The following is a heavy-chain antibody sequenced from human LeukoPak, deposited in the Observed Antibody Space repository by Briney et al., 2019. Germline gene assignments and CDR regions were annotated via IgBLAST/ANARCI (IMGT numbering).Heavy chain of an antibody. D-gene: IGHD2-15*01. CDR2: ISGGGGST. J-gene: IGHJ6*03. CDR3: AKRGGTESFYYYYYMDV. V-gene: IGHV3-23*01. CDR1: GFSFSSYA. Sequence: GGSLRLSCAASGFSFSSYAMSWVRQAPGKGLEWVSGISGGGGSTFDADSVKGRLTISRDNSKNTLYLQMNSLRADDTAVYYCAKRGGTESFYYYYYMDVWGKGTTVTVSS.